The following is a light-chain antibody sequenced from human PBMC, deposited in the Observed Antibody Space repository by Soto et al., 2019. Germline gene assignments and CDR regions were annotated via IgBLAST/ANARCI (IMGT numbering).Light chain of an antibody. Sequence: EMVLTQTPGTPSLSQWERATLSCRVSQSVSSSYLAWYQQKHGQAPRLLICGASSRATGIPDRFGGSGSGADFTLTISRLEPEDFALYYCQQYGSSPRTFGQGTKVEIK. CDR3: QQYGSSPRT. V-gene: IGKV3-20*01. CDR2: GAS. J-gene: IGKJ1*01. CDR1: QSVSSSY.